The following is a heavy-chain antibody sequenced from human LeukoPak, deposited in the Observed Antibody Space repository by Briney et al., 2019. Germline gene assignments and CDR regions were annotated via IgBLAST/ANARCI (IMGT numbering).Heavy chain of an antibody. CDR1: GFTLRSYV. D-gene: IGHD3-22*01. V-gene: IGHV3-23*01. Sequence: GGSLRLSCVASGFTLRSYVMNWVRQTPGKGLEWVSTISGSGGSTYYADSVKGRFTISRDNSKNTLYLQMNSLRAEDTAVYYCAKEEVVVIGYWGQGTLVTVSS. CDR3: AKEEVVVIGY. CDR2: ISGSGGST. J-gene: IGHJ4*02.